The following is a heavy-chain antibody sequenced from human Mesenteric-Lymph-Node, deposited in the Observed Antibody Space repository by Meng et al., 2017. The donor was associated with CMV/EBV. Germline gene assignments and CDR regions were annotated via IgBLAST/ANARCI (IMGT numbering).Heavy chain of an antibody. V-gene: IGHV3-66*02. CDR2: VYSGGDT. J-gene: IGHJ4*02. CDR3: ATQNCGGDCG. D-gene: IGHD2-21*01. Sequence: GESLKISCVASGFDISSSYMNWIRQAPGKGLEWLSIVYSGGDTYYADSVMGRFTVSRGNSRNSVYLQMNSLRAEDTAVYYCATQNCGGDCGWGQGTLVTVSS. CDR1: GFDISSSY.